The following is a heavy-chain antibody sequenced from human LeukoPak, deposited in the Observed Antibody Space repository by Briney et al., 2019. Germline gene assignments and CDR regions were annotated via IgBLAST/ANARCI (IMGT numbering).Heavy chain of an antibody. CDR1: VYTFTDFY. Sequence: GASVKVSCKASVYTFTDFYMHWVRQAPGQGLEWMGWINPNSGGTNYAQRFQGRVTMTRDTSISTAYMELSRLRSDDTAVYYCARADMSSDYTPNDYWGQGTLVTVSS. D-gene: IGHD3-3*01. J-gene: IGHJ4*02. CDR3: ARADMSSDYTPNDY. CDR2: INPNSGGT. V-gene: IGHV1-2*02.